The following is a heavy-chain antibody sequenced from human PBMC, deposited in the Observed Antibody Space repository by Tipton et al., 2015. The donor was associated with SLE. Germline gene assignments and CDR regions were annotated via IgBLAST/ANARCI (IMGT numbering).Heavy chain of an antibody. Sequence: SLRLSCVGSGFTFRTYSMTWVRQAPGKGLEWVSTISGGGGSTYYADSVRGRFTISRDNSKDTLYLQMNSLRAEDTAVYYCAKGSLSYDFWSGYPGIDYWGQGTLVTVSS. CDR1: GFTFRTYS. CDR2: ISGGGGST. J-gene: IGHJ4*02. D-gene: IGHD3-3*01. V-gene: IGHV3-23*01. CDR3: AKGSLSYDFWSGYPGIDY.